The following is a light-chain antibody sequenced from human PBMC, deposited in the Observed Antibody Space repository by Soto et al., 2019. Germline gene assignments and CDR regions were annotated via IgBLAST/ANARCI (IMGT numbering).Light chain of an antibody. CDR3: SSYGGSNTVV. CDR2: EVS. V-gene: IGLV2-8*01. CDR1: SSDVGGYNY. J-gene: IGLJ2*01. Sequence: QSALTQPPSASGSPGQSVTISCTGSSSDVGGYNYVSWYQQHPGKAPKLMIYEVSKRPSGVPDRLSGSKSGNTASLTVSGLQAEDEAEYYCSSYGGSNTVVFGGGTQLTVL.